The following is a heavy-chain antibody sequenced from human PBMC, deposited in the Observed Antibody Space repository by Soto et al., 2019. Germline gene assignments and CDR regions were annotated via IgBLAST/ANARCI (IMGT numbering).Heavy chain of an antibody. J-gene: IGHJ6*02. D-gene: IGHD2-2*01. V-gene: IGHV1-46*03. CDR3: ARDRGGRYCSSTSCYAEDYYYYGMDV. CDR1: GYTFTSYY. Sequence: ASVKVSCKASGYTFTSYYMHWVRQAPGQGLEWMGIINPSGGSTSYAQKFQGRVTMTRDTSTTTVYMELSSLRSEDTGVYYCARDRGGRYCSSTSCYAEDYYYYGMDVWGQGTTVTVSS. CDR2: INPSGGST.